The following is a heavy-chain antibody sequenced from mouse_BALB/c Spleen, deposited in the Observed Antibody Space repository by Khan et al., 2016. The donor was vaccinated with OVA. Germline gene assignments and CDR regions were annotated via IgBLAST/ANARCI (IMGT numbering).Heavy chain of an antibody. V-gene: IGHV2-9*02. CDR2: MWAGGST. J-gene: IGHJ3*01. CDR3: ARPYYGSAWFAY. CDR1: GFSLTSYG. D-gene: IGHD1-1*01. Sequence: QVQLKESGPGLVAPSQSLSIICTVSGFSLTSYGVHWVRQPPGKGLEWLGVMWAGGSTNYYSALMSRLSISIDNSKSQVFLKMNSLQTDDTAMYYCARPYYGSAWFAYWGQGTLVTVSA.